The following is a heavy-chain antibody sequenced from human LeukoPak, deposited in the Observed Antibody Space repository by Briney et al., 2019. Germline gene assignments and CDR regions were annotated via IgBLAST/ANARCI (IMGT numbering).Heavy chain of an antibody. CDR1: GYSISSGYY. D-gene: IGHD3-3*01. CDR2: IYHSGST. V-gene: IGHV4-38-2*02. J-gene: IGHJ4*02. CDR3: ARDRRFWSGYSYFDY. Sequence: PSETLSLTCTVSGYSISSGYYWGWIRQPPGKGLEWIGSIYHSGSTYYNPSLKSRVTISVDTSKNQFSLKLSSVTAADTAVYYCARDRRFWSGYSYFDYWGRGTLVTVSS.